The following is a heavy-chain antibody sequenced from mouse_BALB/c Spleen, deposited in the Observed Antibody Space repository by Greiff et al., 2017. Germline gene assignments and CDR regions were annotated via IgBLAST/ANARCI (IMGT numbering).Heavy chain of an antibody. Sequence: DVHLVESGGGLVKPGGSLKLSCAASGFTFSDYYMYWVRQTPEKRLEWVATISDGGSYTYYPDSVKGRFTISRDNAKNNLYLQMSSLKSEDTAMYYCARGTTSYWYFDVWGAGTTVTVSS. D-gene: IGHD1-1*01. CDR1: GFTFSDYY. CDR3: ARGTTSYWYFDV. J-gene: IGHJ1*01. V-gene: IGHV5-4*02. CDR2: ISDGGSYT.